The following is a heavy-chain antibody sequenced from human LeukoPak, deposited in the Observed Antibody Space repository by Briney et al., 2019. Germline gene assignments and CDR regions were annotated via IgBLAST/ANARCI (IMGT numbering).Heavy chain of an antibody. CDR3: AKGRAVVEVAAEFDY. CDR1: GFTFNSPA. V-gene: IGHV3-23*01. D-gene: IGHD2-15*01. Sequence: GGSLSLSCAVSGFTFNSPAMCWVRQAPGKGLEWVSSIDISGGSTYYANSVKGRFTISRDNSKNTLYLQMNSLRAEDTAVNYCAKGRAVVEVAAEFDYWGQGTLVTVSS. CDR2: IDISGGST. J-gene: IGHJ4*02.